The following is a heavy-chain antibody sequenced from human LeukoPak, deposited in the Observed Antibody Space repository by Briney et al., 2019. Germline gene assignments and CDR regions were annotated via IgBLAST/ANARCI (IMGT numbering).Heavy chain of an antibody. V-gene: IGHV1-2*06. J-gene: IGHJ4*02. CDR3: ARGTEYYFDY. D-gene: IGHD1-1*01. CDR1: GYTFTGYY. Sequence: GASVKVSCEASGYTFTGYYMHWVRQAPGQGLEWMGRINPNSGGTNYAQKFQGRVTMTRDTSISTAYVDLTRLRSDDTAVYYCARGTEYYFDYWGQGTLVTVSS. CDR2: INPNSGGT.